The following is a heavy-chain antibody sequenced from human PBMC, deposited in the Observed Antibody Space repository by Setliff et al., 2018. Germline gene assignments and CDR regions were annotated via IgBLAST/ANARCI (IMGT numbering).Heavy chain of an antibody. D-gene: IGHD2-15*01. CDR1: RFTFSVYV. CDR3: VCFSWRGCSGDTCYSGDDSFDM. CDR2: IRYDGSNK. V-gene: IGHV3-30*02. J-gene: IGHJ3*02. Sequence: GGSLRLSCTASRFTFSVYVMAWVRQAPGKGLEWVAFIRYDGSNKYYADSLKGRFTISRDNSKNTLYLQMNSLRAEDTAVYYCVCFSWRGCSGDTCYSGDDSFDMWGQGTEVTVSS.